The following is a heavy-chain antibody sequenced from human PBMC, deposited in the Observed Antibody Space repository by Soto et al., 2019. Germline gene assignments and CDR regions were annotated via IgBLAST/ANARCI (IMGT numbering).Heavy chain of an antibody. Sequence: EMRLLESGGDSVSPGASARLSCLTSGFMFDNYAMSWVRQSPARGLEWVAAISGSGHATYYTQSVRGRFTISRDKSKKAVFLQMNNLRTEDTAIYYCARGRYFDASGGCANYWGRGTLVTVSP. D-gene: IGHD5-12*01. J-gene: IGHJ4*02. CDR3: ARGRYFDASGGCANY. CDR2: ISGSGHAT. CDR1: GFMFDNYA. V-gene: IGHV3-23*01.